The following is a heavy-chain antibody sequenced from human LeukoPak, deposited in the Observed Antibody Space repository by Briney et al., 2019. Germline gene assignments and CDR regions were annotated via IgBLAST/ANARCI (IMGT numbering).Heavy chain of an antibody. J-gene: IGHJ6*03. CDR2: IREDGSQK. V-gene: IGHV3-7*01. CDR3: AREATAGYSSSWYSYYYYYMDV. D-gene: IGHD6-13*01. Sequence: GGSLRLSCVASGFTFSSSWMTWVRQAPGKGLEWVASIREDGSQKTAVDSVRGRFTISRDNAKNSVYLQMDSLRAEDTAVYYCAREATAGYSSSWYSYYYYYMDVWGKGTTVTVSS. CDR1: GFTFSSSW.